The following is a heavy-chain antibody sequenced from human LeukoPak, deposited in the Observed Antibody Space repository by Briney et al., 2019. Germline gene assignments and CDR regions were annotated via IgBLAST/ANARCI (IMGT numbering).Heavy chain of an antibody. V-gene: IGHV1-69*05. Sequence: GASVKVSCKASGGTFSSYAISWVRQAPGQGLEWMGGIIPIFGTANYAQKFQGRVTITTDESTSTAYMELSSLRSEDTAVYYYGLGGCSSTSCLGSPPHYWGQGTLVTVSS. CDR1: GGTFSSYA. CDR2: IIPIFGTA. CDR3: GLGGCSSTSCLGSPPHY. D-gene: IGHD2-2*01. J-gene: IGHJ4*02.